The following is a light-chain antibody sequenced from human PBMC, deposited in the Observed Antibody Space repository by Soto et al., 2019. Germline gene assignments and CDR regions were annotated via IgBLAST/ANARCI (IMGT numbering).Light chain of an antibody. CDR3: QHHYSYSQT. CDR1: QSIRYY. CDR2: GAS. J-gene: IGKJ1*01. V-gene: IGKV1-5*01. Sequence: DIQLTQSPPTLSASVGDRVTITCRASQSIRYYLAWYQQMPGKAPKLLIYGASSLQGGVPSRFSGSGSGTEFTSTISSLQPDDFETYFCQHHYSYSQTFGQGTKVDIK.